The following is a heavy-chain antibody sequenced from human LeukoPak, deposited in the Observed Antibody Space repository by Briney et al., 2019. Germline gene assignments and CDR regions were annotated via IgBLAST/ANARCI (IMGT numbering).Heavy chain of an antibody. CDR1: GGSFSDNF. V-gene: IGHV4-34*01. J-gene: IGHJ3*02. CDR2: INNSGST. D-gene: IGHD3-10*01. CDR3: ARGRRLGYFGSGSYLGAFDI. Sequence: SETLSLTCAVYGGSFSDNFWNWIRQPPGKGLEWIGEINNSGSTNYNPSLKSRLTISVETSKSTFSLRLNSVTAADTAVYYCARGRRLGYFGSGSYLGAFDIWGQGTMVTVSS.